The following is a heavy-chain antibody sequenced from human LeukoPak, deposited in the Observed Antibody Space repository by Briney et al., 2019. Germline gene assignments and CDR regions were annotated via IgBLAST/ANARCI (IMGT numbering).Heavy chain of an antibody. CDR3: ARDRGDSSGWYAEYSAFDI. Sequence: PGRSLRLSCAASGFTFSSHGFHWVRQAPGKGLERVAVIWYDGSKKYYADSVKGRFTISRDDSKSTLYLQMNSLRAEDAAVYYCARDRGDSSGWYAEYSAFDIWGQGTMVTVSS. CDR2: IWYDGSKK. V-gene: IGHV3-33*01. D-gene: IGHD6-19*01. J-gene: IGHJ3*02. CDR1: GFTFSSHG.